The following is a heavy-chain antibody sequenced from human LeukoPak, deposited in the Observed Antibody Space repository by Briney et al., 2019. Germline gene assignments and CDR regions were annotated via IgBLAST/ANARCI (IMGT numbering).Heavy chain of an antibody. J-gene: IGHJ3*02. CDR2: ISGSGGST. D-gene: IGHD5-12*01. V-gene: IGHV3-23*01. CDR1: GFTFSSYG. CDR3: ARGGGYSGYDPDDAFDI. Sequence: GGSLRLSCEASGFTFSSYGVSWVRQAPGKGLEWVSGISGSGGSTFYADSVKGRFTISRDNSKNTLYLQMNSLRAEDTAVYYCARGGGYSGYDPDDAFDIWGQGTMVTVSS.